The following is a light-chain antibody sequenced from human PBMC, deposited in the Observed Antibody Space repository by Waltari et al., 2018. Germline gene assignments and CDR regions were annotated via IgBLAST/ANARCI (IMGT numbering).Light chain of an antibody. CDR2: DAS. CDR1: QSIGTY. V-gene: IGKV3-11*01. Sequence: EIILTQSPVTLSLSPGDRATLSCRATQSIGTYLAWYQQKTGQAPRLLIYDASNRATVIPARFSGSGSGTDFTLTIRSLEPEDFAVYHCQQGTTWLFGPGTKVEIK. J-gene: IGKJ3*01. CDR3: QQGTTWL.